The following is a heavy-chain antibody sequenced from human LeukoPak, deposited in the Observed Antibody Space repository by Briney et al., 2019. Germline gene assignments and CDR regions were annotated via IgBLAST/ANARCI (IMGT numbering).Heavy chain of an antibody. CDR3: ATYSTQYFHH. D-gene: IGHD4-11*01. CDR2: IYPGDSNT. Sequence: GESLKISCKGSGYSFTSHWIGWVRQMPGKGLQWMGIIYPGDSNTRYSPSFQGQVTISADRSISTAYLQWSSLKASDTAMYYCATYSTQYFHHWGQGTLVTVSS. J-gene: IGHJ1*01. V-gene: IGHV5-51*01. CDR1: GYSFTSHW.